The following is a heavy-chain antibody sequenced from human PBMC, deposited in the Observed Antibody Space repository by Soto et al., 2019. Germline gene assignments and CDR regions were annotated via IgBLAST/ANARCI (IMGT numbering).Heavy chain of an antibody. J-gene: IGHJ3*02. Sequence: QVQLVQSGAEVKKPGSSVKVSCKASGGTFSSYAISWVRQAPGQGLEWMGGIIPIFGTANYAQKFQGRVTITADESTSTAYMELSRLRSEDTAVYYCARDHCSGGSCCWGFVHGAFDIWGQGTMVTVSS. CDR2: IIPIFGTA. D-gene: IGHD2-15*01. V-gene: IGHV1-69*01. CDR1: GGTFSSYA. CDR3: ARDHCSGGSCCWGFVHGAFDI.